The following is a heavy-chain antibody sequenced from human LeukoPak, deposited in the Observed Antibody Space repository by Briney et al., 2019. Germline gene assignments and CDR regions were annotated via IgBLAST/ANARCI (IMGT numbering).Heavy chain of an antibody. Sequence: ASVKLSCKASGSTFSGHDIHWVRQAPGHGLGWMGWIHPNSGGTSYAKKFQGRVSVTTATSISTASREMSRLRSDDPATHYCVKGRVPFYSSNFKDYYHQYRLDVWRQGSTVGVSS. V-gene: IGHV1-2*02. CDR2: IHPNSGGT. J-gene: IGHJ6*02. D-gene: IGHD6-13*01. CDR3: VKGRVPFYSSNFKDYYHQYRLDV. CDR1: GSTFSGHD.